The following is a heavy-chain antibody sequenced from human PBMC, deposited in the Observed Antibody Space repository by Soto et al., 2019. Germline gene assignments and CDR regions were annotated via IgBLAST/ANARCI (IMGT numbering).Heavy chain of an antibody. V-gene: IGHV3-49*03. J-gene: IGHJ6*02. Sequence: PGGSLRLSCTGSGFTFGDYAMSWSRQAPGKGLEWVGVIRSKAYGGTTESAASVKGRFTISRDDSRSIAYLQMNSLQSEDTGVYYCTRYTSTSRYSYFGMDVWGHGTTVTAP. CDR1: GFTFGDYA. CDR3: TRYTSTSRYSYFGMDV. CDR2: IRSKAYGGTT. D-gene: IGHD2-2*01.